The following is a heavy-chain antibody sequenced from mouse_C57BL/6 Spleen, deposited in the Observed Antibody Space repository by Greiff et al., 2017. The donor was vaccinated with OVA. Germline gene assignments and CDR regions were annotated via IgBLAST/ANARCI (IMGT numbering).Heavy chain of an antibody. CDR3: ARKLRPIYYAMDY. D-gene: IGHD1-1*01. CDR1: GFTFSSYA. V-gene: IGHV5-4*01. J-gene: IGHJ4*01. Sequence: EVQGVESGGGLVKPGGSLKLSCAASGFTFSSYAMSWVRQTPEKRLEWVATISDGGSYTYYPDNVKGRFTISRDNAKNNLYLQMSHLKSEDTAMYYCARKLRPIYYAMDYWGQGTSVTVSS. CDR2: ISDGGSYT.